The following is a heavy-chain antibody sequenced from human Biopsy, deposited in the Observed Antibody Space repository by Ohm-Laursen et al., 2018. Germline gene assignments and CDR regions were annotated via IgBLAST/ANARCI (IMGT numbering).Heavy chain of an antibody. J-gene: IGHJ4*02. V-gene: IGHV1-69*04. Sequence: ASVKVSCKASGGTSSNFAINWMRQAPGQGLECMGRIIPLIGLTNYAQKFQGRVTITADKFTNTVYMELSSLRSDDTAVYFCARDCNGDNCGVDFWGQGTLVTVS. CDR2: IIPLIGLT. CDR3: ARDCNGDNCGVDF. D-gene: IGHD2-15*01. CDR1: GGTSSNFA.